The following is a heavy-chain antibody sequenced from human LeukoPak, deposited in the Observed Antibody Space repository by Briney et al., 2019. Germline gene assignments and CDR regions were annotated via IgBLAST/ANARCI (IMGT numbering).Heavy chain of an antibody. Sequence: SVKVSCKASGGTFSSYAISWVRQAPGQGLEWMGRIIPILGIANYAQKFQGRVTMTRNTSISTAYMELSSLRSEDTAVYYCARYGGNPYWGQGTLVTVSS. V-gene: IGHV1-69*04. CDR2: IIPILGIA. D-gene: IGHD4-23*01. J-gene: IGHJ4*02. CDR1: GGTFSSYA. CDR3: ARYGGNPY.